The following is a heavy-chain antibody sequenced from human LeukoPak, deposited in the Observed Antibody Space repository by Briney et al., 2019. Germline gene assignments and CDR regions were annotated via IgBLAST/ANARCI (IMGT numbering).Heavy chain of an antibody. V-gene: IGHV4-34*01. CDR2: INHSGST. D-gene: IGHD3-10*01. CDR3: ARGHPGMVRGVIHYYYYYMDV. Sequence: PSETLSLTCAVYGGSFSGYYWSWIRQPPGKGLEWIGEINHSGSTNYNPSLKSRVTIPVDTSKNQFSLKLSSVTAADTAVYYCARGHPGMVRGVIHYYYYYMDVWGKGTTVTVSS. J-gene: IGHJ6*03. CDR1: GGSFSGYY.